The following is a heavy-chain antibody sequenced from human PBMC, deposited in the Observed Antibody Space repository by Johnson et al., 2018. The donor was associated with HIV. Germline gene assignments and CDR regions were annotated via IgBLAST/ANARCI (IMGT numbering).Heavy chain of an antibody. CDR2: IGTAGDT. V-gene: IGHV3-13*01. J-gene: IGHJ3*02. CDR3: ARHFRGGDRGAFDI. D-gene: IGHD3-10*01. Sequence: VQLVESGGGVVQPGRSLRLSCAASGFIFSSYDMHWVRQATGKGLEWVSAIGTAGDTYYPGSVKGRFTISRENAKNSLYVQMNSLRAEDTALYYCARHFRGGDRGAFDIWGQGTMVTVSA. CDR1: GFIFSSYD.